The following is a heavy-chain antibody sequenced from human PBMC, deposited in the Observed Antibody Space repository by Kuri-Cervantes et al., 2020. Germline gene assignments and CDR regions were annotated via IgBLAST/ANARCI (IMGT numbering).Heavy chain of an antibody. D-gene: IGHD6-6*01. CDR2: IKSKTDGGTT. V-gene: IGHV3-15*01. CDR1: GFTFSDYY. Sequence: GGSLRLSCAASGFTFSDYYMSWIRQAPGKGLEWVGRIKSKTDGGTTDYAAPVKGRFTISRDDSKNTLYLQMNSLKTEDTAVYYCTTVGVAAYYYYYYGMDVWGQGTTVTVSS. J-gene: IGHJ6*02. CDR3: TTVGVAAYYYYYYGMDV.